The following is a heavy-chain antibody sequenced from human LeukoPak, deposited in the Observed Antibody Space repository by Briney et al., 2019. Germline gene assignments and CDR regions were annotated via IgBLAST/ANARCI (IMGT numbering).Heavy chain of an antibody. J-gene: IGHJ4*02. CDR3: ARSPLRITMVRGVPYFDY. V-gene: IGHV4-59*01. CDR1: GGSISSSY. CDR2: IYYSGST. D-gene: IGHD3-10*01. Sequence: SETLSLTCTVSGGSISSSYWSWIRQPPGKGLEWIGYIYYSGSTNYNPSLKSRVTISVDTSKNQFSLKLSSVTAADTAVYYCARSPLRITMVRGVPYFDYWGQGTLVTVSS.